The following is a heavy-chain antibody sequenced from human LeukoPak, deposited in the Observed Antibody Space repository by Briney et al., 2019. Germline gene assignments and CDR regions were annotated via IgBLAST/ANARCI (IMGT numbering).Heavy chain of an antibody. CDR1: GFTFTSSA. D-gene: IGHD2-15*01. CDR3: AAERLDRSSPNAFDI. CDR2: IVVGSGNT. V-gene: IGHV1-58*01. J-gene: IGHJ3*02. Sequence: EASVKVSCKASGFTFTSSAVQWVRQARGQRLEWIGWIVVGSGNTNYAQKFQERVTITRDMSTSTAYMELSSLRSEDTAVYYCAAERLDRSSPNAFDIWGQGTMVTVSS.